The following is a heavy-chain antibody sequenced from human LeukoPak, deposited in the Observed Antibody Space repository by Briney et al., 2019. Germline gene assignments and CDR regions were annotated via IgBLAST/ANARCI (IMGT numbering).Heavy chain of an antibody. CDR2: VYHSGIT. CDR1: GGSITNTNYY. V-gene: IGHV4-39*07. D-gene: IGHD4-11*01. CDR3: AREWQYQFDY. J-gene: IGHJ4*02. Sequence: SETLSLTCTVSGGSITNTNYYWAWIRQPPGEGLEWIGSVYHSGITYYTPSLKSRVSISVDTSKNQHSLKVTSVTAADTAVYYCAREWQYQFDYWGQGSLVTVSS.